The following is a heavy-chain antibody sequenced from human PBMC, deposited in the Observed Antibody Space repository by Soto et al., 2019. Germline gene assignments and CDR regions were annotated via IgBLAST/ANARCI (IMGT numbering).Heavy chain of an antibody. Sequence: QLQLVQSGAEVKKPGSSVKVSCKASRGTFGNYAVSWVRQAPGQGLEWMGGTMPVFGTVNYAQKFQGRVTISAVKFTNTAYMELSSLRSEYTAVYYCARVSVPGIYGEDVWDQGTTVTVSS. CDR3: ARVSVPGIYGEDV. J-gene: IGHJ6*02. CDR2: TMPVFGTV. D-gene: IGHD3-10*01. V-gene: IGHV1-69*06. CDR1: RGTFGNYA.